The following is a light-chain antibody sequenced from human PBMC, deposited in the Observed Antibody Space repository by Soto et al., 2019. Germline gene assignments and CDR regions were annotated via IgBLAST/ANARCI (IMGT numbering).Light chain of an antibody. CDR1: QSVSSY. J-gene: IGKJ4*01. V-gene: IGKV3-11*01. CDR3: QQRSNWPLT. CDR2: DAS. Sequence: EIVLTQSPASLSLSPVEIATLSCRASQSVSSYLAWYQQKPGQAPRLLIYDASNRATGIPARFSGSGSGTDFTLTISSLGPEDFAVYYCQQRSNWPLTFGGGTKVDIK.